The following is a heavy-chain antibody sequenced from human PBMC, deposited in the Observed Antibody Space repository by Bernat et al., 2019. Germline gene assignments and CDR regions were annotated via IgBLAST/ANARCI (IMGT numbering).Heavy chain of an antibody. CDR3: ARENYYGSGSYF. CDR1: GGSISSGSYY. D-gene: IGHD3-10*01. CDR2: IYTSGST. V-gene: IGHV4-61*02. Sequence: QVQLQESGPGLVKPSQTLSLTCTVSGGSISSGSYYWSWIRQPAGKGLEWIGRIYTSGSTNYNPSLKSRVTISVDTSKNQFSLKLSSVTAADTAVYYWARENYYGSGSYFWGQGTLVTVSS. J-gene: IGHJ4*02.